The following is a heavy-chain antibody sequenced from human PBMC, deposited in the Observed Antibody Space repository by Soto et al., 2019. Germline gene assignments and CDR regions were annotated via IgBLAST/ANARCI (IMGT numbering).Heavy chain of an antibody. Sequence: SVKVSCKASGGTFSSYAISWVRQAPGQGLEWMGGIIPIFGSANYAQKFQGRVTITADKSTSTAYMELSSLRSEDTAVYYCAREVYDFWSGYYYYGMDVWGQGTTVTVSS. CDR3: AREVYDFWSGYYYYGMDV. J-gene: IGHJ6*02. CDR2: IIPIFGSA. V-gene: IGHV1-69*06. D-gene: IGHD3-3*01. CDR1: GGTFSSYA.